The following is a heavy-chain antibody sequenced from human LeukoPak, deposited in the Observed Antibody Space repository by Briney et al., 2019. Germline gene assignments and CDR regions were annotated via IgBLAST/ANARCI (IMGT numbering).Heavy chain of an antibody. Sequence: GGSLRLSCAASGFTFSSYAMSWVRQAPGKGLEWVSAISGSGGSTYYADSVKGRFTISRDNPKNTLYLQMNSLRAEDTAVYYCAKGLSSSSKFDYWGQGTLVTVSS. J-gene: IGHJ4*02. CDR2: ISGSGGST. CDR1: GFTFSSYA. D-gene: IGHD6-6*01. CDR3: AKGLSSSSKFDY. V-gene: IGHV3-23*01.